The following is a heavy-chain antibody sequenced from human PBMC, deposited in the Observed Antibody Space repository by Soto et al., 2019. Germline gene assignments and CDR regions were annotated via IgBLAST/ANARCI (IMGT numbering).Heavy chain of an antibody. CDR2: IDHSGTT. CDR1: GGSISSINW. V-gene: IGHV4-4*02. CDR3: ARASIQRHQIVEVPSRSQTLDY. J-gene: IGHJ4*02. Sequence: PSETLSLTCAVSGGSISSINWWSWVRQPPGKGLEWIGEIDHSGTTNYNPSLKTRVHISVDTSKNQFSLKLSSVTAADTAVYFCARASIQRHQIVEVPSRSQTLDYWGLGTQVTVSS. D-gene: IGHD2-2*01.